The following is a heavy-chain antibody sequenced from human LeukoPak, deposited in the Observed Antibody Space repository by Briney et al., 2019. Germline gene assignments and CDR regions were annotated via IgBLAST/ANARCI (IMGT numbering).Heavy chain of an antibody. V-gene: IGHV3-33*01. D-gene: IGHD1-14*01. CDR2: IWYGGSNK. Sequence: PGGSLRLSCAASGFSFSTYGMHWVRQAPGRGLEWVAVIWYGGSNKNYAASVKGRYSISRDNFKNTLYLQMNSLRAEDTAVYYCARNGISSTNAFDIWGQGTMVTVSS. CDR3: ARNGISSTNAFDI. J-gene: IGHJ3*02. CDR1: GFSFSTYG.